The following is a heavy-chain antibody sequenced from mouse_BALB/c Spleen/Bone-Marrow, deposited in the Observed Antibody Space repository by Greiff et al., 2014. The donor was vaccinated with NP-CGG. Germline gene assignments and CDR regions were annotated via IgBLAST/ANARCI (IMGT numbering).Heavy chain of an antibody. CDR1: GSNIKDTY. CDR3: ARDYDYFFDY. D-gene: IGHD2-4*01. CDR2: IDPANGNT. Sequence: VQLKESGAELVKPGASVKLSCTASGSNIKDTYMHWVKQRPEQGLEWIGWIDPANGNTKYDPNFQGKATITADTSSNTAYLQLSSLTSEDTAVYYCARDYDYFFDYWGQGTTLTVSS. J-gene: IGHJ2*01. V-gene: IGHV14-3*02.